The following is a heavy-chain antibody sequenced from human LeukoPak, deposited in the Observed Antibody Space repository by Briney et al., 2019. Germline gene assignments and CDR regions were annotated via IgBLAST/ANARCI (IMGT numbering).Heavy chain of an antibody. CDR2: ISSSSSYI. J-gene: IGHJ6*03. Sequence: GGSLRLSCAASGFTFSRYSMNWVRQAPGKGLEWVSCISSSSSYIYYADSVKGRFTISRDNAKNSLYLQMNSLRAEDTAVYYYARVCTPMVTIVAPYYMDVWGKGTTVTVSS. CDR1: GFTFSRYS. V-gene: IGHV3-21*01. CDR3: ARVCTPMVTIVAPYYMDV. D-gene: IGHD5-18*01.